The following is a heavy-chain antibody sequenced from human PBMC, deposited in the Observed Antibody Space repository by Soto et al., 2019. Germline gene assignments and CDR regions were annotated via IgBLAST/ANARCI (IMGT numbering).Heavy chain of an antibody. J-gene: IGHJ4*02. CDR1: GGSISSGGYY. Sequence: SETLSLTCAVSGGSISSGGYYWSWIRQPPGKGLEWIGEINHSGSTNYNPSLKSRVTISVDTSKNQFSLKLSSVTAADTAVYYCARGGLYYFDYWGQGTLVTVSS. CDR2: INHSGST. V-gene: IGHV4-34*01. CDR3: ARGGLYYFDY.